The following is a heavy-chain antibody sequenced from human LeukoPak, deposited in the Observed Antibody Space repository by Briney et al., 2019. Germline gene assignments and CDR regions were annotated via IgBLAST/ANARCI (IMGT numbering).Heavy chain of an antibody. J-gene: IGHJ3*02. CDR3: ERGKYYYGVGSYYTPRPFGACDI. D-gene: IGHD3-10*01. Sequence: GGTLRLSAAASGFTFSSYWMHWLRQAPGKGLVGFSSINSDGSSTSYADAVKGRFTISSDNTKNTMYQQKNSLRAEDKAVCYCERGKYYYGVGSYYTPRPFGACDIWGQGTMVTVSS. V-gene: IGHV3-74*01. CDR1: GFTFSSYW. CDR2: INSDGSST.